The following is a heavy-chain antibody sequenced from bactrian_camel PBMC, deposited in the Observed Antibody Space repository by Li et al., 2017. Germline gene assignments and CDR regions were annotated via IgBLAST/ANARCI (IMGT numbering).Heavy chain of an antibody. CDR2: ISRDGTK. J-gene: IGHJ4*01. V-gene: IGHV3S66*01. CDR1: GFAYGGTFC. CDR3: AAIAPTRPGWTECPLQQAAYNT. Sequence: DVQLVESGGGSVQVGGSLRLSCATAGFAYGGTFCLGWFRQAPGKGREGVASISRDGTKTYADSVKGRFTISQDTAKNTVYLQMNTLKPEDTDMYYCAAIAPTRPGWTECPLQQAAYNTWGQGTQVTVS. D-gene: IGHD3*01.